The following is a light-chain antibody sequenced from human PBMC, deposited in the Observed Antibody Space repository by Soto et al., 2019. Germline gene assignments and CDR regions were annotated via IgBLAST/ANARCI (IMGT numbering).Light chain of an antibody. CDR3: QQYGSSPQT. CDR2: GAS. Sequence: EIVLTQSPATLSLSPGERATLSCRASQSVSSSYLAWYQQKPGQGPRLLIYGASIRDTGIPVRFSGSGSGTEFTLTISRLEPEDFAVYYCQQYGSSPQTFGQGTKVDIK. CDR1: QSVSSSY. V-gene: IGKV3-20*01. J-gene: IGKJ2*01.